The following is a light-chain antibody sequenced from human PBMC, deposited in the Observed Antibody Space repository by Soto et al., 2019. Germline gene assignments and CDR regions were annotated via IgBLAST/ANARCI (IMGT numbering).Light chain of an antibody. Sequence: DIQMTQSPSTLSGSLGDRVTITCRASQGIRSFLAWYQQKPGKPPKLLIYAASTLQSGVPSRFSGSGSGTEFTLTISSLQPEDFATYYCQQVNSYPPTFGQGTKVDIK. V-gene: IGKV1-9*01. J-gene: IGKJ1*01. CDR2: AAS. CDR3: QQVNSYPPT. CDR1: QGIRSF.